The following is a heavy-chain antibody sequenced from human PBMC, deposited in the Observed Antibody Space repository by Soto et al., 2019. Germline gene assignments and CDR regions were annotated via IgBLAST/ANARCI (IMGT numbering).Heavy chain of an antibody. CDR1: GGTFSGYA. J-gene: IGHJ1*01. V-gene: IGHV1-69*01. CDR3: ARDPRSITGTTSSEDFQH. CDR2: IIPLLGIT. Sequence: QAPLMQSWAEVKKPGSSVKVSCKASGGTFSGYAIKWVRQAPGQGLERMGGIIPLLGITDYGQKFQGRITIAADESTGTAYMDLRGLRSEDTAVYYCARDPRSITGTTSSEDFQHWGQGTLVSVSS. D-gene: IGHD1-20*01.